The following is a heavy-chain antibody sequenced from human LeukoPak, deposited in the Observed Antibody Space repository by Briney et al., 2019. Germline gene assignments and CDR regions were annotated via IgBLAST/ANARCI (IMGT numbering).Heavy chain of an antibody. CDR3: ARDGAIGYCSSTSCYAQDYYYGMDV. V-gene: IGHV1-18*04. D-gene: IGHD2-2*01. CDR1: GYTFTSYG. Sequence: ASVKVSCKASGYTFTSYGISWVRQAPGQGLEWMGWISAYNGNTNYAQKLQGRVTMTRDTSTSTVYMELSSLRSEDTAVYYCARDGAIGYCSSTSCYAQDYYYGMDVWGKGTTVTVSS. J-gene: IGHJ6*04. CDR2: ISAYNGNT.